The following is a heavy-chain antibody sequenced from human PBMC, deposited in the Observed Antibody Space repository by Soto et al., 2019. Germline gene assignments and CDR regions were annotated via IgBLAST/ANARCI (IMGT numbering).Heavy chain of an antibody. CDR2: ISGSGGST. CDR3: AKEELPVVAAHNWFDP. D-gene: IGHD2-15*01. J-gene: IGHJ5*02. CDR1: GFTFSSCA. V-gene: IGHV3-23*01. Sequence: EVQLLESGGGLVQPGGSLRLSCAASGFTFSSCAMSWVRQAPGKGLEWVSAISGSGGSTYYADSVKGRFTISRDNSKNTLYLQMNSLRAEDTAVYYCAKEELPVVAAHNWFDPWGQGTLVTVSS.